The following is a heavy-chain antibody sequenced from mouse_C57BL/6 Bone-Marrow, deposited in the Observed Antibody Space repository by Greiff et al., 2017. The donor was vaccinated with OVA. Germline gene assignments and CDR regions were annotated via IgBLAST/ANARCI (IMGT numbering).Heavy chain of an antibody. J-gene: IGHJ4*01. V-gene: IGHV5-15*01. Sequence: EVKVVESGGGLVQPGGSLKLSCAASGFTFSDYGMAWVRQAPRKGPEWVAFISNLAYSLYYADTVTGRFTISRENAKNTLYLEMSSLRSEDTAMYYCARIGDYYGSSYLYAMDYWGQGTSVTVSS. CDR2: ISNLAYSL. CDR3: ARIGDYYGSSYLYAMDY. CDR1: GFTFSDYG. D-gene: IGHD1-1*01.